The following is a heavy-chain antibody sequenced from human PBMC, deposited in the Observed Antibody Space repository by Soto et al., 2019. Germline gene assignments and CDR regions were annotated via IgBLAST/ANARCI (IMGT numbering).Heavy chain of an antibody. Sequence: GTSVKVSCTASGYTFSSYAMHWVRQGPGQRLEWMGWINAGYDVTKYSQRFQGRITIIRDTSASTAYMELSSLTSEDTALYYCARGTGSWSFDFWGQGTLVTVSS. CDR2: INAGYDVT. CDR3: ARGTGSWSFDF. J-gene: IGHJ4*02. D-gene: IGHD6-13*01. CDR1: GYTFSSYA. V-gene: IGHV1-3*01.